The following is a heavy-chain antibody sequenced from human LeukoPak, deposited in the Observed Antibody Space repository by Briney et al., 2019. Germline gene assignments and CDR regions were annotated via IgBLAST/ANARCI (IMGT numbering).Heavy chain of an antibody. D-gene: IGHD4-17*01. V-gene: IGHV4-34*01. Sequence: SETLSLTCAVYGGSFSGYYWSWIRQPPGKGLEWIGSIYYSGSTYYNPSLKSRVTISVDTSKNQFSLKLSSVTAADTAVYYCARHNRGDNADYWGQGTLVTVSS. J-gene: IGHJ4*02. CDR1: GGSFSGYY. CDR3: ARHNRGDNADY. CDR2: IYYSGST.